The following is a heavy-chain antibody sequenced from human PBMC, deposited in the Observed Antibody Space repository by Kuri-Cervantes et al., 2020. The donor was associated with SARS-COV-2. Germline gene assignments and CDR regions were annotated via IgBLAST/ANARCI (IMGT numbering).Heavy chain of an antibody. V-gene: IGHV1-2*04. J-gene: IGHJ6*02. D-gene: IGHD3-10*01. CDR3: ARGMVRGLIQSYYYGMDV. Sequence: ASVKVSCKASGYTFSDYYMYWVRQAPRQGLEWMGWINPNSGGTNYAQKFQGWVTMTRDTSSTGYMELSRLRSDDTAVYYCARGMVRGLIQSYYYGMDVWGQGTTVTVSS. CDR2: INPNSGGT. CDR1: GYTFSDYY.